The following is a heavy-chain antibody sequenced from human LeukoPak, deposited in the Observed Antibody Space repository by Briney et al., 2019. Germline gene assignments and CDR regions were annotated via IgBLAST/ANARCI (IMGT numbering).Heavy chain of an antibody. D-gene: IGHD4-17*01. CDR1: GFTFKNYE. Sequence: GGSLTLSCTTSGFTFKNYEMTWVRQSPGKGLEWVSYISKSGSPEYYAASVKGRFAISRDNANNSLYLQMNSLRAEDTAVYYCARGGDGSWFDPWGQGTLVTVSS. J-gene: IGHJ5*02. CDR2: ISKSGSPE. CDR3: ARGGDGSWFDP. V-gene: IGHV3-48*03.